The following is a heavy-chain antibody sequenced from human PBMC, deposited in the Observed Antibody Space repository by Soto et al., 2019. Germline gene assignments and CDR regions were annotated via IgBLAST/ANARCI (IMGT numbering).Heavy chain of an antibody. J-gene: IGHJ4*02. CDR1: VYTFPTYW. V-gene: IGHV5-10-1*01. Sequence: GEYLKISCPGSVYTFPTYWITWVRQMPGRGLEWMGRIDPSESYTNYSPSFQGHVTISADKSTNTAYLEGRSLKASDSAIYYCACLRPYDVDRAYDYGGRGTMVAVSS. CDR3: ACLRPYDVDRAYDY. CDR2: IDPSESYT. D-gene: IGHD3-16*01.